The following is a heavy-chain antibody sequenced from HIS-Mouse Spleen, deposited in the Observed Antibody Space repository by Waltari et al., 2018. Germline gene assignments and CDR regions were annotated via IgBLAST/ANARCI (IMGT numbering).Heavy chain of an antibody. CDR1: GGSISRSSYY. J-gene: IGHJ2*01. CDR3: AREIPYSSSWYDWYFDL. Sequence: QLQLQESGPGLVQPSETLSLTCTVSGGSISRSSYYWAWIRQPPGKGLEWIGSIYYSGSTYYTPSLKSRVTISVDTSKNQFSLKLSSVTAADTAVYYCAREIPYSSSWYDWYFDLWGSGTLVTVSS. CDR2: IYYSGST. V-gene: IGHV4-39*07. D-gene: IGHD6-13*01.